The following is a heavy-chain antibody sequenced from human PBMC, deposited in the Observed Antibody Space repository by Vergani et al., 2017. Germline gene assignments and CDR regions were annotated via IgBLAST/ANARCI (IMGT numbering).Heavy chain of an antibody. D-gene: IGHD3-3*01. Sequence: QVQLVESGGGVVQPGRSLRLSCAASGFTFSSYGMHWVRQAPGKGLEWVVVISYDGSNKYYADSVKGRFTISRDNSKNTLYLQMNSLRAEDTAVYYCAKEYYDFWSGYYYYGMDVWGQGTTVTVSS. CDR2: ISYDGSNK. V-gene: IGHV3-30*18. CDR3: AKEYYDFWSGYYYYGMDV. J-gene: IGHJ6*02. CDR1: GFTFSSYG.